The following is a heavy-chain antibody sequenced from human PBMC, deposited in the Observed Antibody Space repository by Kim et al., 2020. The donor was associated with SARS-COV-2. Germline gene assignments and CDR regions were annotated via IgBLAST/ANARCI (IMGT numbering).Heavy chain of an antibody. V-gene: IGHV3-23*01. Sequence: GRFTISRDNSKNTLYLQMNSLRAEDTAVYYCAKASYYYDSSGYTQDAFDIWGQGTMVTVSS. J-gene: IGHJ3*02. CDR3: AKASYYYDSSGYTQDAFDI. D-gene: IGHD3-22*01.